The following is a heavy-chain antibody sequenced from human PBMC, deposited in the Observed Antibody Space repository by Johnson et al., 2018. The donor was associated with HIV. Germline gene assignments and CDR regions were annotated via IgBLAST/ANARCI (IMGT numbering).Heavy chain of an antibody. CDR2: ISSSGGTK. Sequence: QVQLVESGGGLVKPGGSLRLSCTAYGFTFSDYYMTWIRQAPGKGLDWVSYISSSGGTKYYADSVKGRFTISRDNAKKSLYLQMNSLRVDDTAVYYCARDLLYSSSSTDAFDIWGPGTMVTVSS. CDR3: ARDLLYSSSSTDAFDI. V-gene: IGHV3-11*04. CDR1: GFTFSDYY. J-gene: IGHJ3*02. D-gene: IGHD6-13*01.